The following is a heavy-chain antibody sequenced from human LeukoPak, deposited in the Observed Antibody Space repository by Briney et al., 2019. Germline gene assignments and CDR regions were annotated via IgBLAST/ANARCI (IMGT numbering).Heavy chain of an antibody. V-gene: IGHV3-43*01. D-gene: IGHD3-22*01. CDR2: VNWHGTT. CDR1: GFIFEDCT. Sequence: GGSLRLSCAASGFIFEDCTMHWVRQVPGKTLEWVSLVNWHGTTYYADSLKGRFTISRDNSKNSLYLQMHSLRTEDTAFYYCAKDLTYESSGSVIDNWGLGTLVTVSS. CDR3: AKDLTYESSGSVIDN. J-gene: IGHJ4*02.